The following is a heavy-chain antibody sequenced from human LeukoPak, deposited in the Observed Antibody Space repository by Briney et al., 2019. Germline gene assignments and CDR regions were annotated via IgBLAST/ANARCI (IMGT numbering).Heavy chain of an antibody. Sequence: LRLSCVASGFTFSAYYMTWIRQPPGKGLEWIGSIYYSGSTYYNPSLKSRVTISVDTSKNQFSLKLSSVTAADTAVYYCARGLMVRGVILNWGQGTLVTVSS. J-gene: IGHJ4*02. V-gene: IGHV4-38-2*01. CDR2: IYYSGST. CDR1: GFTFSAYY. CDR3: ARGLMVRGVILN. D-gene: IGHD3-10*01.